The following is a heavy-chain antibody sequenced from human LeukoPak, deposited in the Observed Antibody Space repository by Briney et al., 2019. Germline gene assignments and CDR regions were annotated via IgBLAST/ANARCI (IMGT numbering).Heavy chain of an antibody. CDR2: IYYSGST. CDR3: ARGGWYPESFQH. V-gene: IGHV4-59*01. D-gene: IGHD6-19*01. CDR1: GGSISSYY. J-gene: IGHJ1*01. Sequence: SETLSLTCTVSGGSISSYYWNWLRQPPGKGLEWIGYIYYSGSTNYNPSLKSRVTISVDTSKNQFSLKLSSVTAADTAVYYCARGGWYPESFQHWGQGALVSVSS.